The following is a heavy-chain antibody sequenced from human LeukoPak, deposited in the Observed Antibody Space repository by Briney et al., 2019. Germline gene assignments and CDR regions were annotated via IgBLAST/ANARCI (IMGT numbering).Heavy chain of an antibody. CDR1: GGSISSYY. J-gene: IGHJ4*02. CDR2: IYYSGNT. D-gene: IGHD3-16*02. V-gene: IGHV4-59*01. CDR3: ARSGAYDYVWGSYRGDFDY. Sequence: SETLSLTCTVSGGSISSYYWSWIRQPPGKGLEWIGYIYYSGNTNYNPSLKSRVTISVDTSKNQFSLKLSSVTAADTAVYYCARSGAYDYVWGSYRGDFDYWGQGTLVTVSS.